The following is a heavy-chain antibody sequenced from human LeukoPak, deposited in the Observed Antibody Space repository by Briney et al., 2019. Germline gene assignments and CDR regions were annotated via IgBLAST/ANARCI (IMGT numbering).Heavy chain of an antibody. CDR3: ARDSRYSYGRFDY. J-gene: IGHJ4*02. CDR1: GGSISSYY. V-gene: IGHV4-59*01. Sequence: SETLSLTCTVSGGSISSYYWSWIRQPPGKGLEWIGYIYYSGSTNYNPSLKSRVTISVDTSKNQFSLKLSSVIAADTAVYYCARDSRYSYGRFDYWGQGTLVTVSS. D-gene: IGHD5-18*01. CDR2: IYYSGST.